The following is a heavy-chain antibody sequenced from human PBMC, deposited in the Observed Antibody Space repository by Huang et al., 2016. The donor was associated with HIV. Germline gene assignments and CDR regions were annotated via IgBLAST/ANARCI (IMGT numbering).Heavy chain of an antibody. CDR3: ARDLWLRDLYYYYYMDV. CDR1: RFTFSNYA. Sequence: QVQLVESGGGVVQPGRSLRLSCAASRFTFSNYAIHWVRQAAGKGLEWVAVISYDGSNKYYEDSVNGRFTISRDNSKNTLYLQMNSLRAEDTAVYYCARDLWLRDLYYYYYMDVWGKGTTVTVSS. CDR2: ISYDGSNK. J-gene: IGHJ6*03. D-gene: IGHD5-12*01. V-gene: IGHV3-30-3*01.